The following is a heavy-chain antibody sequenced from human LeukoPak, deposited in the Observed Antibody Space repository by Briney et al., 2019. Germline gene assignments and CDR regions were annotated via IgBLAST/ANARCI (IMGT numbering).Heavy chain of an antibody. Sequence: PSETLSLTCAVYGGSFSGYYWSWIRQPPGKGLEWIGEINHSGSTNYNPSLKSRVTISVDTSKNQFSLKLSSVTAADTAVCYCARGADSSSSADYWGQGTLVTVSS. CDR3: ARGADSSSSADY. J-gene: IGHJ4*02. CDR2: INHSGST. CDR1: GGSFSGYY. V-gene: IGHV4-34*01. D-gene: IGHD6-6*01.